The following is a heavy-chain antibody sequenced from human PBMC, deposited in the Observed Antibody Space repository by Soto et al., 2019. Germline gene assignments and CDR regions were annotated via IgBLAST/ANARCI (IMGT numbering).Heavy chain of an antibody. J-gene: IGHJ4*02. CDR3: AAYSHKGY. D-gene: IGHD3-16*01. CDR1: GFTVSNNY. CDR2: IYSGGST. Sequence: EEQLVESGGDLVQPGGSLRLSCAASGFTVSNNYMSWVRQAPGKGLEWVSLIYSGGSTYYADSVKGRFTISRDSSKNTLYLKLNSRRAADTAMYYCAAYSHKGYWGQGTLVTVSS. V-gene: IGHV3-66*01.